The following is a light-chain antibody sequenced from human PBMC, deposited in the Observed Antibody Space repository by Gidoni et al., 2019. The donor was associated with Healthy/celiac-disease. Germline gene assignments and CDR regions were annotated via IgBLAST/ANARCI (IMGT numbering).Light chain of an antibody. CDR3: QQYNNWPPRT. CDR2: GAS. CDR1: QSVSSN. V-gene: IGKV3-15*01. J-gene: IGKJ2*01. Sequence: EIVMTQSPATLSVSPGERATLSCRASQSVSSNFAWYQQKPGQAPRLLISGASTRATGIPARFSGSGSGTEFTLTISSLQSEDFAVYYCQQYNNWPPRTFGQGTKLEIK.